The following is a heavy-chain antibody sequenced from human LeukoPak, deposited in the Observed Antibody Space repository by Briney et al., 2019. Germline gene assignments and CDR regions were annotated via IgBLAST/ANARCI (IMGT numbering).Heavy chain of an antibody. V-gene: IGHV4-59*01. CDR3: AREDYYDSSGYYWGAFDI. D-gene: IGHD3-22*01. CDR2: MYYSGRT. J-gene: IGHJ3*02. Sequence: PSETLSLTCTVSGGSISSYYWSWIRQPPGKGLEWIGYMYYSGRTNYNPSLKSRVTISVDTSKNQFSLKLSSVTAADTAVYYCAREDYYDSSGYYWGAFDIWGQGTMVTVSS. CDR1: GGSISSYY.